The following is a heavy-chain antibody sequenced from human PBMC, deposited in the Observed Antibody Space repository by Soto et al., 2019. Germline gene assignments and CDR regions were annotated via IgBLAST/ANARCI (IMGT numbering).Heavy chain of an antibody. CDR2: ISAYNGNT. V-gene: IGHV1-18*04. Sequence: QVQLVQSGAEVKKPGASVKVSCKASGYTFTSYGISWVRQAPGQGLEWMGWISAYNGNTNYAQKLQGRVTMTTDTSTSTAYRELRSMRSVDTAVYYCARGGLDIVAKIAGDYWGKGTLVTVSS. CDR3: ARGGLDIVAKIAGDY. J-gene: IGHJ4*02. D-gene: IGHD5-12*01. CDR1: GYTFTSYG.